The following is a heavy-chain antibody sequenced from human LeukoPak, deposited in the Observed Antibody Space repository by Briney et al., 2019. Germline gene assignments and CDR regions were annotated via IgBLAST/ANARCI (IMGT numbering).Heavy chain of an antibody. J-gene: IGHJ6*02. CDR3: AKDRIAPIFGESYYYYGMDV. D-gene: IGHD3-3*01. CDR1: GFTFSSYG. Sequence: GGSLRLSCAASGFTFSSYGLHWVRQAPGKGLEWVAVISYDGSNKYYADSVKGRFTISRDNSKNTLYLQMNSLRAEDTAVYYCAKDRIAPIFGESYYYYGMDVWGQGTTVTVSS. V-gene: IGHV3-30*18. CDR2: ISYDGSNK.